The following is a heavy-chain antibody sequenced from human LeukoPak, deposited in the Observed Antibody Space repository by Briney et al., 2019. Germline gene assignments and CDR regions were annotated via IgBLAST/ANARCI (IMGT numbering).Heavy chain of an antibody. CDR1: GYTFTGYY. CDR3: ATGTPEGYGMDV. Sequence: ASVKVSCKAPGYTFTGYYMHWVRQAPGQGLEWMGRINPNSGGTNYAHNFQGRVTMTRDTSISTAYMELSRLRSDDTAVYYCATGTPEGYGMDVWGQGTTVTVSS. V-gene: IGHV1-2*06. J-gene: IGHJ6*02. CDR2: INPNSGGT.